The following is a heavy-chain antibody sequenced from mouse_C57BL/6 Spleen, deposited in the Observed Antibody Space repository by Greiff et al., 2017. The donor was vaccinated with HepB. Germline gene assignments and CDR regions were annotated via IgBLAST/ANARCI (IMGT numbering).Heavy chain of an antibody. D-gene: IGHD2-4*01. J-gene: IGHJ3*01. CDR2: ISDGGSYT. Sequence: EVKLQESGGGLVKPGGSLKLSCAASGFTFSSYAMSWVRQTPEKRLEWVATISDGGSYTYYPDNVKGRFTISRDNAKNNLYLQMSHLKSEDTAMYYCAREEDYDYDGAWFAYWGQGTLVTVSA. CDR1: GFTFSSYA. V-gene: IGHV5-4*01. CDR3: AREEDYDYDGAWFAY.